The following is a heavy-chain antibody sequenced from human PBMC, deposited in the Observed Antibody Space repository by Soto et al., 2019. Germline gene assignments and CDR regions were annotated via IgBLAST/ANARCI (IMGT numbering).Heavy chain of an antibody. CDR1: GFTFSSYW. CDR2: IKQDGSEK. CDR3: ARHVGRFAAGHFDY. D-gene: IGHD6-13*01. Sequence: LRLSCAASGFTFSSYWMSWVRQAPGKGLEWVANIKQDGSEKYYVDSVKGRFTISRDNAKNSLYLQMNSLRAEDTAVYYCARHVGRFAAGHFDYWGQGTLVTVSS. V-gene: IGHV3-7*03. J-gene: IGHJ4*02.